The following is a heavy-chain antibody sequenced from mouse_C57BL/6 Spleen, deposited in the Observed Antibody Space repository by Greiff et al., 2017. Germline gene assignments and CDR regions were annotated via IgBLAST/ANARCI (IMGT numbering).Heavy chain of an antibody. D-gene: IGHD2-4*01. Sequence: VQRVESGPGLVQPSQSLSITCTVSGFSLASYGVHWVRQSPGKGLEWLVVIWSGGSTDYNAAFISRLSISKDNSKSQVFFKMNSLQADDTAIYYCAREGLRRAMDYWGQGTSVTVSS. CDR2: IWSGGST. V-gene: IGHV2-2*01. CDR1: GFSLASYG. CDR3: AREGLRRAMDY. J-gene: IGHJ4*01.